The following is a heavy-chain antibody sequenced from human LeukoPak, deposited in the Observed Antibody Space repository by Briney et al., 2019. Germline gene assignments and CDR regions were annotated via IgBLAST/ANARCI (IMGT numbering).Heavy chain of an antibody. J-gene: IGHJ4*02. V-gene: IGHV1-24*01. Sequence: ASVKVSCKISGYGLSILSIHWVRQAPGEGLQWVGGIDPQDGQTIYAQPFHGRATISEDTFSDTAYLELNSLRSEDTALYYCATHLDRSYYYFDFWGRGTLVIVSS. D-gene: IGHD3-10*01. CDR3: ATHLDRSYYYFDF. CDR2: IDPQDGQT. CDR1: GYGLSILS.